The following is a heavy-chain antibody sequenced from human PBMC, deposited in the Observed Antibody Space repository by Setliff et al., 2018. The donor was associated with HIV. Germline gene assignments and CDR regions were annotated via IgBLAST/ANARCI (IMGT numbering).Heavy chain of an antibody. CDR3: ARHDILTGYYTYFDY. CDR2: MNPNSGNT. Sequence: ASVKVSCKASGYTFSSYDINWVRQATGQGLEWMGWMNPNSGNTNFAQKLQGRVTLTTDTSTSTAYMELRSLRPDDTAVYYCARHDILTGYYTYFDYWGQGTLVTVSS. V-gene: IGHV1-18*01. CDR1: GYTFSSYD. J-gene: IGHJ4*02. D-gene: IGHD3-9*01.